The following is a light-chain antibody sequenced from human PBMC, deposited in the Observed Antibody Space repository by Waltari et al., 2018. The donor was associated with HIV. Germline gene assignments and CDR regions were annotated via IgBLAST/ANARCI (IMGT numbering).Light chain of an antibody. CDR3: QQYGSSPPYT. CDR2: GTS. V-gene: IGKV3-20*01. Sequence: DIVLTQYQGTLSLSPGERATLSCRASQSVSSSFLSWYQQIPGQAPRLLISGTSSRATGIPDRFSGSGSGTDFTLTISRLEPEDFAVYYCQQYGSSPPYTFGQGTKLEIK. J-gene: IGKJ2*01. CDR1: QSVSSSF.